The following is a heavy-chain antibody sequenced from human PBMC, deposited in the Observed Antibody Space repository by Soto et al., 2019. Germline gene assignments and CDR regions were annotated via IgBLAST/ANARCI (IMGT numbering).Heavy chain of an antibody. CDR1: GFTFSSYG. CDR3: ARDPRAYYYDSSCYYYVGWFDP. D-gene: IGHD3-22*01. J-gene: IGHJ5*02. CDR2: MWYDGSNK. V-gene: IGHV3-33*01. Sequence: PGGSLRLSCAASGFTFSSYGMHWVRQAPGKGLERVAVMWYDGSNKYYADSVKGRFTISRENSKNTLYLQMNSLRAEDTAVYYCARDPRAYYYDSSCYYYVGWFDPWGQGTLVTVSS.